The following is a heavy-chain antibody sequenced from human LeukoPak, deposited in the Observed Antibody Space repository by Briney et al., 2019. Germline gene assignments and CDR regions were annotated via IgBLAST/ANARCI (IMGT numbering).Heavy chain of an antibody. CDR2: ISRSRTYI. D-gene: IGHD3-22*01. CDR1: GFTFSGYS. Sequence: GGSLRLSCAASGFTFSGYSMNWVRQAPGKGLEWVSSISRSRTYIYYADSVKGRFTISRDNAKNSLYLQMNSLRAEDTAVYYCAISYYDTSGPFDYWGQGTLVTVSS. J-gene: IGHJ4*02. CDR3: AISYYDTSGPFDY. V-gene: IGHV3-21*01.